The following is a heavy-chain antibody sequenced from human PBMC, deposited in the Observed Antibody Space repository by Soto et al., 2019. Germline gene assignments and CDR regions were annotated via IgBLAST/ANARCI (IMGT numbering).Heavy chain of an antibody. CDR1: GGSISSYY. CDR3: ASHYDRTYYFDY. J-gene: IGHJ4*02. V-gene: IGHV4-59*08. CDR2: IYYSGST. D-gene: IGHD3-9*01. Sequence: PSETLSLTCTVSGGSISSYYWSWIRQPPGKGLEWIGYIYYSGSTNYNPSLKSRVTISVDTSKNQFSLKLSSVTAADTAVYYCASHYDRTYYFDYWGQGTLVTVSS.